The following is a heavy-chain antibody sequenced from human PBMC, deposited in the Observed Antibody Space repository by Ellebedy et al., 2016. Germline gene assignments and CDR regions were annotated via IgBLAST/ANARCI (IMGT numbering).Heavy chain of an antibody. CDR3: ASFDYDFWSDNYSAKDD. CDR2: MYYSGSS. CDR1: GGSTNKSSYY. Sequence: SETLSLTXTVSGGSTNKSSYYWGWIRQPPGKGLEWIGSMYYSGSSHYNPSLKSRVSISADTSKSQFSLTLSALTAADTAVYYCASFDYDFWSDNYSAKDDWGQGTLVIVSS. J-gene: IGHJ4*02. V-gene: IGHV4-39*01. D-gene: IGHD3-3*01.